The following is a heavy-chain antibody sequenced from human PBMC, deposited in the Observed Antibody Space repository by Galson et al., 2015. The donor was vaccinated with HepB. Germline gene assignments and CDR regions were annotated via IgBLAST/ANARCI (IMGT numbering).Heavy chain of an antibody. CDR1: GGSISSNYDY. Sequence: SETLSLTCTVSGGSISSNYDYWGWIRQPPGKRLEWIGSIFHSGSTYYNPSLKSRLTMSVDTSKNQFSLKLRSMTAADTAVYYCATLRGYSYDGGWFDPWGQGTLVTVSS. V-gene: IGHV4-39*01. D-gene: IGHD5-18*01. CDR3: ATLRGYSYDGGWFDP. J-gene: IGHJ5*02. CDR2: IFHSGST.